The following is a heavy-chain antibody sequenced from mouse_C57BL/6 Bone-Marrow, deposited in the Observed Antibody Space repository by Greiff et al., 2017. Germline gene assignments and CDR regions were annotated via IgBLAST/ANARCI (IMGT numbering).Heavy chain of an antibody. Sequence: EVQLQQSGPELVKPGASVKIPCKASGYTFTDYNMDWVKQSHGKSLEWIGDINPNNGGTIYNQKFKGKATLTVDKSSSTAYMERRSLTSEDTAVYYCALITTVVAHWYFDVWGTGTTVTVSS. J-gene: IGHJ1*03. CDR3: ALITTVVAHWYFDV. V-gene: IGHV1-18*01. CDR2: INPNNGGT. D-gene: IGHD1-1*01. CDR1: GYTFTDYN.